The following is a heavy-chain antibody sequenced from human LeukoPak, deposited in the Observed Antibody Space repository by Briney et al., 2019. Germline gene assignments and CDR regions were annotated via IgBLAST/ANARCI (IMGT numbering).Heavy chain of an antibody. V-gene: IGHV3-13*04. Sequence: PGGSLRLSCAASGFTVTTNYMTWVRQATGKGLEWVSAIGIAGDTYYPGSVKGRFTISRENAKNSLYLQMNSLRAGDTAVYYCARAYSSGWSVRYFDLWGRGTLVTVSS. J-gene: IGHJ2*01. CDR3: ARAYSSGWSVRYFDL. CDR2: IGIAGDT. D-gene: IGHD6-19*01. CDR1: GFTVTTNY.